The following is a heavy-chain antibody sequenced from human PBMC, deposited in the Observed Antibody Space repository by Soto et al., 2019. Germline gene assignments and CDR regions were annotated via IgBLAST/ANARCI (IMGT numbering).Heavy chain of an antibody. CDR3: AKGVPRFPLGY. V-gene: IGHV3-30*18. Sequence: QVQLVESGGGVVQPGRSMRLSCAASGFTFSSYGMHWVRQAPGKGLEWVAVISYDGSNKYYADSVKGRFTISRDNSKNTLYLQMNSLRAEDTAVYYCAKGVPRFPLGYWGQVTLVTVSS. CDR2: ISYDGSNK. CDR1: GFTFSSYG. D-gene: IGHD2-2*01. J-gene: IGHJ4*02.